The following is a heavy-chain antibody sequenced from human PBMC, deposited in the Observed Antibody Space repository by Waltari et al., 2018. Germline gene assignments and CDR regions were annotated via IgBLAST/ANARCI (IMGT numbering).Heavy chain of an antibody. J-gene: IGHJ4*02. Sequence: QVQLVQSGAEVKKPGASVKVSCKASGYTFTGYYMHWVRQAPGQGLEWMGWINPNSGGTTYAQKFQGRVTMTRDTSISPAYMELSRLRSDDTAVYYCARGWGSSSSVVDYWGQGTLVTVSS. D-gene: IGHD6-6*01. V-gene: IGHV1-2*02. CDR1: GYTFTGYY. CDR3: ARGWGSSSSVVDY. CDR2: INPNSGGT.